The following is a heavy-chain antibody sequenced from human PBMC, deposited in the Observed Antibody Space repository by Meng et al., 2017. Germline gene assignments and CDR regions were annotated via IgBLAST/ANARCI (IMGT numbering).Heavy chain of an antibody. CDR3: ARGPTTMANDFDY. Sequence: GQLRWGRSGRFKPSETLAITCVVSGGTFSDSYWSWIRQPPGKGLGWIGKINHSGSTNYNPSLESRATISVDTSQNNLSLKLSSVTAADSAVYYCARGPTTMANDFDYWGQGTLVTVSS. CDR1: GGTFSDSY. J-gene: IGHJ4*02. CDR2: INHSGST. V-gene: IGHV4-34*01. D-gene: IGHD4-11*01.